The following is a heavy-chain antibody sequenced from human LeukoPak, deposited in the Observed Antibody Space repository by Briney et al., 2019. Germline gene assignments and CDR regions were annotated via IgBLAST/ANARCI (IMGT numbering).Heavy chain of an antibody. J-gene: IGHJ1*01. CDR1: GFTFSSHA. CDR2: ISGGGDNT. Sequence: GGSLRLSCADSGFTFSSHAMSWVRKAPGKRLEWVSAISGGGDNTYYADSVKGLFTISRDNSYNTLYLQMNSLRAEDTALYYCAKLTYYDFWSGYQYFQHWGQGTLVTVSS. CDR3: AKLTYYDFWSGYQYFQH. V-gene: IGHV3-23*01. D-gene: IGHD3-3*01.